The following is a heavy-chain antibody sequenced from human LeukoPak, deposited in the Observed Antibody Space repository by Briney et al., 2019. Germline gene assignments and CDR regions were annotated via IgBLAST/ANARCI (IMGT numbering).Heavy chain of an antibody. D-gene: IGHD3-22*01. CDR3: ARDPGSVLYYDSSGYFDY. Sequence: ASVKVSCKASGYTFTSYGISWVRQAPGQGLEWMGWISAYNGNTNYAQKLQGRVTITADESTSTAYMELSSLRSEDTAVYYCARDPGSVLYYDSSGYFDYWGQGTLVTVSS. CDR1: GYTFTSYG. V-gene: IGHV1-18*01. CDR2: ISAYNGNT. J-gene: IGHJ4*02.